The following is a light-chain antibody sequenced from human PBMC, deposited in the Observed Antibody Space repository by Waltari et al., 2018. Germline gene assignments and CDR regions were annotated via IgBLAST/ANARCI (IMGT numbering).Light chain of an antibody. J-gene: IGKJ1*01. CDR1: QTISIY. V-gene: IGKV1-9*01. CDR2: AAS. CDR3: MQATHWLWT. Sequence: IQLTQSPSFLSASVGDRVTIPCRASQTISIYLAWYQQKPGKAPKLLIYAASTLQRGVPSRFSGSGSGTDFTLKISRVEADDVGVYYCMQATHWLWTFGQGTTVEIK.